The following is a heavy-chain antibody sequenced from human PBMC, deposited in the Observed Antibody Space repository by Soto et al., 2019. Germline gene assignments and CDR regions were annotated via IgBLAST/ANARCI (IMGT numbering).Heavy chain of an antibody. J-gene: IGHJ5*02. D-gene: IGHD6-19*01. V-gene: IGHV3-23*01. CDR2: ISGSGGST. CDR3: AKFLAYSSGWFPRTDWFDP. CDR1: GFTFSSYA. Sequence: GGSLRLSCAASGFTFSSYAMSWVRQAPGKGLEWVSAISGSGGSTYYADSVKGRFTISRDNSKNTLYLQMNSLRAEDTAVYYCAKFLAYSSGWFPRTDWFDPWGQGTLVTVSS.